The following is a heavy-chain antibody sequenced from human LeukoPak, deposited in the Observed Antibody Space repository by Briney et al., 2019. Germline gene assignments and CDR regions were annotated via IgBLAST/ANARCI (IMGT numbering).Heavy chain of an antibody. J-gene: IGHJ3*02. CDR2: IYPGDSDT. Sequence: GESLKISFQGSGYRFTSYWIGWVRPMPGKGLEWMGIIYPGDSDTRYSPSFQGQVTISADKSISTAYLQWSSLKASDTAMYYCARLDTAAFDILTPYYGDGAFDIWGQGTMVTVSS. D-gene: IGHD3-9*01. CDR3: ARLDTAAFDILTPYYGDGAFDI. CDR1: GYRFTSYW. V-gene: IGHV5-51*01.